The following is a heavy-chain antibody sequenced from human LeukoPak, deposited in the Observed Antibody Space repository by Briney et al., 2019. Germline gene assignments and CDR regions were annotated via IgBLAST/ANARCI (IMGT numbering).Heavy chain of an antibody. CDR2: ISGSGGST. CDR3: AKDLEYCSSTSCYPSFYFDY. CDR1: GFTFSSYA. Sequence: GGSLRLSCAASGFTFSSYAMSWVRQAPGKGLEWVSAISGSGGSTYYADSVKGRFTISRDNSKNTLYLQMNSLRAEDTAVYYSAKDLEYCSSTSCYPSFYFDYWGQGTLVTVSS. V-gene: IGHV3-23*01. J-gene: IGHJ4*02. D-gene: IGHD2-2*01.